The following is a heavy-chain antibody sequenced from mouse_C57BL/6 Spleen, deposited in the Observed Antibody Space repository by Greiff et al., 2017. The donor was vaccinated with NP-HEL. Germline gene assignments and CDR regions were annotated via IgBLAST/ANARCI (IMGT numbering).Heavy chain of an antibody. Sequence: QVQLQQPGAELVMPGASVKLSCKASGYTFTSYWMHWVKQRPGQGLEWIGEIDPSDSYTNYNQKFKGKSTLTVDKSSSPAYMQLSSLTSEDSAVYYCARYDGYDGFAYWGQGTLVTVSA. V-gene: IGHV1-69*01. CDR3: ARYDGYDGFAY. D-gene: IGHD2-3*01. J-gene: IGHJ3*01. CDR2: IDPSDSYT. CDR1: GYTFTSYW.